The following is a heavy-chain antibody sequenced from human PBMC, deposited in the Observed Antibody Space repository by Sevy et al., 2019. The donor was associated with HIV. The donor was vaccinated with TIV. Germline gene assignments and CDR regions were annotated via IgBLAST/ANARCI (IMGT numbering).Heavy chain of an antibody. CDR3: ASRSPPYYYYYMDV. CDR1: GGSISSSSYY. J-gene: IGHJ6*03. Sequence: SETLSLTCTVSGGSISSSSYYWGWIRQPPGKGLEWIGSIYYSGSTYYNPSLKSRVTISVDTSKNQFSLKLSSVTAADTTVYYCASRSPPYYYYYMDVWDKGTTVTVSS. CDR2: IYYSGST. V-gene: IGHV4-39*01.